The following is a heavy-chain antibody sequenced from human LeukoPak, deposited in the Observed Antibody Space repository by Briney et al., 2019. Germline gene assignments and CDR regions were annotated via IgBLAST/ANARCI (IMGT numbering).Heavy chain of an antibody. CDR2: INPNSGGT. J-gene: IGHJ4*02. D-gene: IGHD1-1*01. V-gene: IGHV1-2*02. CDR3: ARDLSLGAVQRLFGYDY. Sequence: ASVKVSCKASGYTFTGYYMHWVRQAPGQGLEWMAWINPNSGGTNYAQKFQGRVTMTRDTSISTAYMELSRLRSDDTAVYYCARDLSLGAVQRLFGYDYWGQGTLVTVSS. CDR1: GYTFTGYY.